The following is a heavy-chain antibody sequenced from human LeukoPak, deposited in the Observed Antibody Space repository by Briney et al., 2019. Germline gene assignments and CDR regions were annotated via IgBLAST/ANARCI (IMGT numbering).Heavy chain of an antibody. CDR1: GFTVSSNF. D-gene: IGHD3-3*01. Sequence: AGGSLGLSCAASGFTVSSNFMSWVRQAPGKGLEWVSITYSAGSTYYSDSVKGRSTISRDNSKNTLDLQMNSLRVEDTAVYYCARVRTDYDFWSGYRYYYYYMDVWGKGTTVTVSS. CDR2: TYSAGST. J-gene: IGHJ6*03. V-gene: IGHV3-53*01. CDR3: ARVRTDYDFWSGYRYYYYYMDV.